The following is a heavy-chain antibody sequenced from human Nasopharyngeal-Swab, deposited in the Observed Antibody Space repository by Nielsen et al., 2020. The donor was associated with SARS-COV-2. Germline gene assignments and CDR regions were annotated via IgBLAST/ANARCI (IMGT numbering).Heavy chain of an antibody. J-gene: IGHJ3*02. D-gene: IGHD3-9*01. CDR3: ARGRLRYFDWLLEGHAFDI. V-gene: IGHV3-13*01. CDR2: IGTAGDT. Sequence: GGSLRLSCAASGFTFSSYDMHWVRQATGKGLEWVSAIGTAGDTYYPGSVKGRFTISRENAKNSLYLQMNSLRAGDTAVYYCARGRLRYFDWLLEGHAFDIWGQGTMVTVSS. CDR1: GFTFSSYD.